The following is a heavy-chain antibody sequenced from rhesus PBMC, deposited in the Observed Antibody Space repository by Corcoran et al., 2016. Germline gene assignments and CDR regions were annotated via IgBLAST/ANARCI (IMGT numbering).Heavy chain of an antibody. V-gene: IGHV1-70*01. J-gene: IGHJ4*01. CDR1: GYIFTSYV. CDR2: IHPGYGST. Sequence: QEQLVQSGAEVKKPGASVKVSCKASGYIFTSYVISWLRQAPGQGFEWMGGIHPGYGSTSYARKFQGRVTITADMSTSTVYMELSSLRSEDMAVYYCAADRNWLFDYWGQGVLVTVSS. D-gene: IGHD1-1*01. CDR3: AADRNWLFDY.